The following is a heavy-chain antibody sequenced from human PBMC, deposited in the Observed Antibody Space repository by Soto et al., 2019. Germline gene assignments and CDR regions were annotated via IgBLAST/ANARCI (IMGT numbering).Heavy chain of an antibody. CDR2: ISAYNGNT. Sequence: ASVKVSCKASGYTFTSYGISLVRQAPGQGLEWMGWISAYNGNTNYAQKLQGRVTMTTDTSTSTAYMELRSLRSDDTAVYYCARDSPRITIFGVVTRPLYYYYYYMDVWGKGTTVTVSS. J-gene: IGHJ6*03. CDR1: GYTFTSYG. V-gene: IGHV1-18*01. D-gene: IGHD3-3*01. CDR3: ARDSPRITIFGVVTRPLYYYYYYMDV.